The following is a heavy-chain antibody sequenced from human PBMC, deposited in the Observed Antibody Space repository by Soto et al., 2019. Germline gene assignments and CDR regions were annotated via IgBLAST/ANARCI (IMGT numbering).Heavy chain of an antibody. J-gene: IGHJ4*02. CDR2: ISYDGSNK. V-gene: IGHV3-30-3*01. Sequence: GGSLRLSCAASGFTFSSYAMHWVRQAPGKGLEWVAVISYDGSNKYYADSVKGRFTISRDNSKNTLYLQMNSLRAEDTAVYYCARGIGPIVGATHLDYWGQGTLVTVSS. D-gene: IGHD1-26*01. CDR3: ARGIGPIVGATHLDY. CDR1: GFTFSSYA.